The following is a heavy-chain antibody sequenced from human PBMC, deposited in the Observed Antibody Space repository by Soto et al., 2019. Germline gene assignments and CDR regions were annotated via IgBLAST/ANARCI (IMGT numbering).Heavy chain of an antibody. CDR3: AREDDGGDRDYYGLDV. CDR1: GGSISTDHYH. Sequence: QVQLQESGPGLVRPSQTLSLTCTVSGGSISTDHYHWTWIRQTPGKGLAWIGYIHYSGSTHCTPSIQSRVSMSVDTSKNLFSLKLSSVTAAATAVYFCAREDDGGDRDYYGLDVWGQGTTVTVSS. CDR2: IHYSGST. J-gene: IGHJ6*02. V-gene: IGHV4-30-4*01. D-gene: IGHD2-21*02.